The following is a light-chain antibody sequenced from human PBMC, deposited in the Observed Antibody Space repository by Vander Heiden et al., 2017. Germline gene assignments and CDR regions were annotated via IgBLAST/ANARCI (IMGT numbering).Light chain of an antibody. Sequence: IQMTQSPSFVSASVGDRVTMTCRASQRIDSWLAWYQQKSGKAPELLIYGASTLENGVPSRFSGGGFGRDFTLTISSLQPEDFGTYYCQQSMSFPVTFGQGTRLEIK. CDR2: GAS. V-gene: IGKV1-12*01. CDR1: QRIDSW. J-gene: IGKJ5*01. CDR3: QQSMSFPVT.